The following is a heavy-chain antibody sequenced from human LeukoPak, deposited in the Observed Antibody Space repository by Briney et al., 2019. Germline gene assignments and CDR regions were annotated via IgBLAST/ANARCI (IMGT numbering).Heavy chain of an antibody. D-gene: IGHD1-1*01. J-gene: IGHJ4*02. CDR2: INHSGST. CDR1: GGSFSGYY. Sequence: SETLSLTCAVYGGSFSGYYWSWVRQPPGKGLEWIGEINHSGSTNYNPSLKTRLTISVDTSNNHFSLKLSSVTAADTAVYYCARGSWYDVGYFDYWGQGTLVTVPS. V-gene: IGHV4-34*01. CDR3: ARGSWYDVGYFDY.